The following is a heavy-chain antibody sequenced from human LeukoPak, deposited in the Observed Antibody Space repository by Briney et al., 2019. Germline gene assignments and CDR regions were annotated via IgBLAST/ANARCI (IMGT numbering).Heavy chain of an antibody. Sequence: SVKVSCKASGYTFTSYGISWVRQAPGQGLEWMGRIIPMLGIANYAQKFQGRVTITADKSTSTAYMELSSLRSEDTAVYYCARPSAGDSRLDYWGQGTLVTVSS. CDR2: IIPMLGIA. V-gene: IGHV1-69*04. CDR3: ARPSAGDSRLDY. D-gene: IGHD3-16*01. J-gene: IGHJ4*02. CDR1: GYTFTSYG.